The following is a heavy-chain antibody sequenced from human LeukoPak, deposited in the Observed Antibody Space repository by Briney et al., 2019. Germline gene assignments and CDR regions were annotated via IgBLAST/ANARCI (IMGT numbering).Heavy chain of an antibody. D-gene: IGHD3-10*01. Sequence: GASVKVSCKASGYTFTNYDINWVRQATGQGLEWMGWMNPNTGNTVYAQKFQGRVTITRNISISTAYMELSSLRSEDTAVYYCARTYYFGSGPGYYYMDVWGEGTTVTVSS. CDR1: GYTFTNYD. V-gene: IGHV1-8*03. CDR3: ARTYYFGSGPGYYYMDV. CDR2: MNPNTGNT. J-gene: IGHJ6*03.